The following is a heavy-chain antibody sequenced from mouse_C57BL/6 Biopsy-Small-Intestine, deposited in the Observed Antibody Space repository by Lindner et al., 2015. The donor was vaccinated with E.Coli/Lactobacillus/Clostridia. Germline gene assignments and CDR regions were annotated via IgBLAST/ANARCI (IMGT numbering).Heavy chain of an antibody. Sequence: QLQEVWGGLVKPEGPWNSPVQPLDSLSVTMECTGFVRLQEKGLEWVAYISSGSSTIYYADTVKGRFTISRDNAKNTLFLQMTSLRSEDTAMYYCVRKTGRGYFDYWGQGTTLTVSS. J-gene: IGHJ2*01. V-gene: IGHV5-17*01. D-gene: IGHD4-1*01. CDR3: VRKTGRGYFDY. CDR2: ISSGSSTI. CDR1: DSLSVTM.